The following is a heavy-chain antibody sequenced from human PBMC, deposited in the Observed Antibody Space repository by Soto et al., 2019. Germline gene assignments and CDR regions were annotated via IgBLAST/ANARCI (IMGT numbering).Heavy chain of an antibody. CDR1: GFTFSNAW. D-gene: IGHD2-15*01. CDR3: ATEKGGIYCSGGSCYSDPDAFDI. V-gene: IGHV3-15*01. Sequence: GGSLRLSCAASGFTFSNAWMSWVRQAPGKGLEWVGRIKSKTDGGTTDYAAPEKGRFTISRDDSKNTLYLQMNSLKTEDTAVYYCATEKGGIYCSGGSCYSDPDAFDIWGQGTMVTVSS. CDR2: IKSKTDGGTT. J-gene: IGHJ3*02.